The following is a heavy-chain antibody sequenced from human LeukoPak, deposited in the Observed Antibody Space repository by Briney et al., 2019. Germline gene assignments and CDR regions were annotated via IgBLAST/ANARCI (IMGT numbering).Heavy chain of an antibody. J-gene: IGHJ4*02. D-gene: IGHD2-15*01. CDR3: VTIAEGPCSGGSCYRRGDYFDY. Sequence: PGRSLRLSCAASGFTFSSYGMHWVRQAPGKGLEWVAVIWYDGSNKYYADSVKGRFTISRDNSKNTLYLQMNSLRAEDTAVYYCVTIAEGPCSGGSCYRRGDYFDYWGQGTLVTVSS. V-gene: IGHV3-33*01. CDR1: GFTFSSYG. CDR2: IWYDGSNK.